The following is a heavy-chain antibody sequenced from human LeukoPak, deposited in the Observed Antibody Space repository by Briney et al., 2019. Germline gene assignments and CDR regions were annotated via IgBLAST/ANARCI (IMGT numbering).Heavy chain of an antibody. Sequence: ASVNVSCKASGGTFSSYAISWVRQAPGQGLEWMGGIIPIFGTANYAQKFQGRVTITADESTSTAYMELSSLRSEDTAVYYCARDYGDYRYGMDVWGQGTTVTVSS. J-gene: IGHJ6*02. D-gene: IGHD4-17*01. CDR3: ARDYGDYRYGMDV. CDR1: GGTFSSYA. V-gene: IGHV1-69*13. CDR2: IIPIFGTA.